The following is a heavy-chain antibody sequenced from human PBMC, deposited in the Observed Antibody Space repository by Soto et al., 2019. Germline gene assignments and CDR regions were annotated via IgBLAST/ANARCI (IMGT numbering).Heavy chain of an antibody. CDR1: GFTFSSYG. D-gene: IGHD3-22*01. Sequence: GGSLRLSCAACGFTFSSYGMHWVRQAPGKXLEWVAVISYDGSNKYYADSVKGRFTISRDNSKNTLYLQMNSLRAEDTAVYYCAKLGVDYYDSSGYETNFDYWGQGTLVTVSS. CDR2: ISYDGSNK. CDR3: AKLGVDYYDSSGYETNFDY. V-gene: IGHV3-30*18. J-gene: IGHJ4*02.